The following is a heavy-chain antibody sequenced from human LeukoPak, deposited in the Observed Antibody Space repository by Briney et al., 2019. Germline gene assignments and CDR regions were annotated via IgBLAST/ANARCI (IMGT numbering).Heavy chain of an antibody. CDR2: ISGDGGST. CDR3: AKDIGQQPPAYFDY. CDR1: GFTFDDYA. J-gene: IGHJ4*02. D-gene: IGHD6-13*01. Sequence: GGSLTLSCAASGFTFDDYAMHWVRQAPGKGLEWVSLISGDGGSTYYADSVKGRFTTSRDNSKNSLYLQMNSLRTEDTALYYCAKDIGQQPPAYFDYWGQGTLVTVSS. V-gene: IGHV3-43*02.